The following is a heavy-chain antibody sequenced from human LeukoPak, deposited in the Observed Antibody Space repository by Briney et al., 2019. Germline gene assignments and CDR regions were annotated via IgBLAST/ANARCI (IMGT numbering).Heavy chain of an antibody. Sequence: ASVMVSCKASGYTFTSYAMHWVRQAPGQRLEWMGWINAGNGNTKYSQKFQGRVTMTRDTSISTAYMELSRLRSDDTAVYCCARDLLQLVPGGDYWGQGTLVTVSS. CDR2: INAGNGNT. V-gene: IGHV1-3*01. D-gene: IGHD6-13*01. J-gene: IGHJ4*02. CDR1: GYTFTSYA. CDR3: ARDLLQLVPGGDY.